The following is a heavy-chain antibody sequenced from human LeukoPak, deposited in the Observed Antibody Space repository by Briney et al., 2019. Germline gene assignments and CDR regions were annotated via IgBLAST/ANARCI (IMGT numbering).Heavy chain of an antibody. V-gene: IGHV4-4*02. J-gene: IGHJ4*02. CDR2: VHLNGAT. CDR3: TRESGAFSPFGF. Sequence: SETLSLTCAVSGGSITTTNWWSWAQQPPGKGLEWIGEVHLNGATNYNPSLESRFSMSIDKSNNHLSLEVTSVTGADTAMYYCTRESGAFSPFGFWGQGTLVTVSS. D-gene: IGHD1-26*01. CDR1: GGSITTTNW.